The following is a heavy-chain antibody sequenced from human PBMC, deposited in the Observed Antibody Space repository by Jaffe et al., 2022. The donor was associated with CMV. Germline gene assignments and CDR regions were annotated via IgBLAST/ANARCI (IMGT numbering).Heavy chain of an antibody. Sequence: EVQLVESGGGLVQPGRSLRLSCTASGFTFGDYAMSWVRQAPGKGLEWVGFIRSKAYGGTTEYAASVKGRFTISRDDSKSIAYLQMNSLKTEDTAVYYCTRGWWEPPAYYYYMDVWGKGTTVTVSS. J-gene: IGHJ6*03. CDR3: TRGWWEPPAYYYYMDV. V-gene: IGHV3-49*04. CDR1: GFTFGDYA. CDR2: IRSKAYGGTT. D-gene: IGHD1-26*01.